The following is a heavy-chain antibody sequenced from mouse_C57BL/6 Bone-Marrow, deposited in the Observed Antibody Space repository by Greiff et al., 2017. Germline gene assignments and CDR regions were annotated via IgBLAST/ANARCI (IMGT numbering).Heavy chain of an antibody. V-gene: IGHV5-16*01. CDR2: INYDGSST. Sequence: EVKLMESEGGLVQPGSSMKLSCTASGFTFSDYYMAWVRQVPEKGLEWVANINYDGSSTYYLDSLKSRFIISRDNAKNILYLQMSSLKSEDTATYYCARAYYSNLSRWYFDVWGTGTTVTVSS. CDR3: ARAYYSNLSRWYFDV. CDR1: GFTFSDYY. J-gene: IGHJ1*03. D-gene: IGHD2-5*01.